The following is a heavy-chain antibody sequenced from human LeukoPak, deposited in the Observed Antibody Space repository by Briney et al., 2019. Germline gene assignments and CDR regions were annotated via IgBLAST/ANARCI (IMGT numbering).Heavy chain of an antibody. Sequence: SETLSLTCAVSGGSISSSTNWWSWVRQPPGKGLEWIGEIYHSGGTNYNPSLKSRITISVDKSQNQFSLKVNSLTAADTAVYYCAINGYYCMDVWGKGTTVTVSS. J-gene: IGHJ6*03. V-gene: IGHV4-4*02. CDR1: GGSISSSTNW. CDR3: AINGYYCMDV. CDR2: IYHSGGT. D-gene: IGHD2-8*01.